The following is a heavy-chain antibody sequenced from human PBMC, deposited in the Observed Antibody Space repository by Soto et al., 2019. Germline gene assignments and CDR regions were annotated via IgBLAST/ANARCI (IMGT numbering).Heavy chain of an antibody. CDR3: ARVPPQDYGGNSELYFDY. CDR2: IYYSGST. CDR1: GGSISSYY. J-gene: IGHJ4*02. Sequence: SETLSLTCTVSGGSISSYYWSWIRQPPGKGLEWIGYIYYSGSTNYNPSLKSRVTISVDTSKNQFSLKLSSVTAADTAVYYCARVPPQDYGGNSELYFDYWGQGTLVTVSS. D-gene: IGHD4-17*01. V-gene: IGHV4-59*01.